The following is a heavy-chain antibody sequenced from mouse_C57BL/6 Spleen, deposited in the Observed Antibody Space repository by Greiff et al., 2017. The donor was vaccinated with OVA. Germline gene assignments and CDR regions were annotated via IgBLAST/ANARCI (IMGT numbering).Heavy chain of an antibody. D-gene: IGHD2-5*01. Sequence: EVMLVESGGGLVKPGGSLKLSCAASGFTFSDYGMHWVRQAPEKGLEWVAYISSGSSTIYYADTVKGRFTISRDNAKNTLFLQMTSRRSEDTAMYYCARNSNYEGYYAMDDWGQGTSVTVSS. J-gene: IGHJ4*01. V-gene: IGHV5-17*01. CDR2: ISSGSSTI. CDR1: GFTFSDYG. CDR3: ARNSNYEGYYAMDD.